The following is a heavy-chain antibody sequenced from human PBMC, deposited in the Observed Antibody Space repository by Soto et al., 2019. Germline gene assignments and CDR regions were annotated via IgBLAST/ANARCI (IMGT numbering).Heavy chain of an antibody. CDR1: GGSISSGGYY. D-gene: IGHD6-13*01. J-gene: IGHJ5*02. CDR2: IYYSGST. CDR3: ARSYSSSWQSNWFYP. V-gene: IGHV4-31*03. Sequence: SETLSLTCTVSGGSISSGGYYWSWIRQHPGKGLEWIGYIYYSGSTYYNPSLKSRVTISVDTSKNQFSLKLSSVTAADTAVYYCARSYSSSWQSNWFYPWGQGTLVTVSS.